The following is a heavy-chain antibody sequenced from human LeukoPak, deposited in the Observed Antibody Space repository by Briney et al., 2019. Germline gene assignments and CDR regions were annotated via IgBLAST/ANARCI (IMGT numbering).Heavy chain of an antibody. CDR1: GFLVRHNY. D-gene: IGHD3-16*01. J-gene: IGHJ4*02. CDR2: ISYDGSNK. CDR3: AKDLESWKFGYGHYYFDY. Sequence: GGSLTLSCAASGFLVRHNYMSWVRQAPGRGLEWVAVISYDGSNKYYADSVKGRFTISRDNSKNTLYLQMDSLRAEDTAIYYCAKDLESWKFGYGHYYFDYWGQGTLVTVSS. V-gene: IGHV3-30*18.